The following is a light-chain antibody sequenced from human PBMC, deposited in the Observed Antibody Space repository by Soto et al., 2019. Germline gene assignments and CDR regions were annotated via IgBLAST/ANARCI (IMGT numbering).Light chain of an antibody. CDR2: GAS. V-gene: IGKV3-15*01. CDR1: QSVSGN. CDR3: QQYNNWPRT. J-gene: IGKJ1*01. Sequence: EIVMTQSPATLSVSPGERATLSCRASQSVSGNLAWYQQKPGQAPRLLIYGASTGPTVIPDRFSGSGSGTEFTLTISSLQSEHFAVYYCQQYNNWPRTFGQGTKLEIK.